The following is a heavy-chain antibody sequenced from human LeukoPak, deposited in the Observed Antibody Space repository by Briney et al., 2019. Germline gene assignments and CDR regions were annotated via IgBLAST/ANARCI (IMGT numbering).Heavy chain of an antibody. J-gene: IGHJ4*02. D-gene: IGHD6-13*01. CDR2: ISSSSSTI. CDR1: GFTFSSYS. V-gene: IGHV3-48*01. Sequence: EGSLRLSCAASGFTFSSYSMNWVRQAPGKGLEWVSYISSSSSTIYYADSVKGRFTISRDNAMDSLYLQMNSLRAEDTAVYYCARSEGDSTATPLDYWGQGTLVTVSS. CDR3: ARSEGDSTATPLDY.